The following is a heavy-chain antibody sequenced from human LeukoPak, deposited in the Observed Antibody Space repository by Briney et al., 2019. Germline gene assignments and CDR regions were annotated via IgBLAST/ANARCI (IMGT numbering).Heavy chain of an antibody. V-gene: IGHV3-9*01. J-gene: IGHJ4*02. CDR2: ISWNSGSI. CDR1: GFTFDDYA. D-gene: IGHD2-2*01. Sequence: GGSLRLSCAASGFTFDDYAMHWVRQAPGKGLEWVSGISWNSGSIGYADSVKGRFTISRDNAKNSLYLQMNSLRAEDTAVYYCARDSGYCSSTGCYVHYFDYWGQGTLVTVSS. CDR3: ARDSGYCSSTGCYVHYFDY.